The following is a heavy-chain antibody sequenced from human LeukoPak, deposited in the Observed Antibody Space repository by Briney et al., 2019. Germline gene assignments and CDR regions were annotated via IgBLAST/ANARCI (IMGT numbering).Heavy chain of an antibody. CDR2: ISGSGGST. Sequence: GGSLRLSCAASGFTFSSYAMSWVRQAPGKGLEWVSAISGSGGSTYYADSVKGRFTISRDNSKNTLYLQMNSLRAEDTAVYYCAKSDYVWGSYYPFDYWGQGTLVTVSS. V-gene: IGHV3-23*01. J-gene: IGHJ4*02. CDR3: AKSDYVWGSYYPFDY. CDR1: GFTFSSYA. D-gene: IGHD3-16*01.